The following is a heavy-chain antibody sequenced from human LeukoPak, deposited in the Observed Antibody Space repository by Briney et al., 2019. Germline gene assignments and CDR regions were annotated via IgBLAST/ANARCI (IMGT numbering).Heavy chain of an antibody. D-gene: IGHD3-10*01. CDR3: AKRTYGSGSYPYMDV. CDR2: ISGSGGST. V-gene: IGHV3-23*01. CDR1: GFTFSSYG. Sequence: GGSLRLSCAASGFTFSSYGMNWVRQAPGKGLEWVSAISGSGGSTYYADSVKGRFTISRDNSKNTLYLQMNSLRAEDTAVYYCAKRTYGSGSYPYMDVWGKGTTVTISS. J-gene: IGHJ6*03.